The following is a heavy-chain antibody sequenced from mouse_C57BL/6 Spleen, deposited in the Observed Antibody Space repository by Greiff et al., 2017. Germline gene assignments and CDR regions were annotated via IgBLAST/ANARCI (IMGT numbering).Heavy chain of an antibody. CDR3: ARDRDSSGPYYYAMDY. V-gene: IGHV3-6*01. CDR2: ISYDGSN. J-gene: IGHJ4*01. Sequence: DVQLQESGPGLVKPSQSLSLTCSVTGYSITSGYYWNWIRQFPGNKLEWMGYISYDGSNNYNPSLKNRISITRDTSKNQFFLKLNSVTTEDTATYYCARDRDSSGPYYYAMDYWGQGTSVTVSS. D-gene: IGHD3-2*02. CDR1: GYSITSGYY.